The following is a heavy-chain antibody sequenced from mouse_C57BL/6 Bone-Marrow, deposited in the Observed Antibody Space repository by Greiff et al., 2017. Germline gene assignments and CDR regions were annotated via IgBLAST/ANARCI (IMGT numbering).Heavy chain of an antibody. J-gene: IGHJ2*01. V-gene: IGHV5-12*01. D-gene: IGHD1-1*01. Sequence: EVHLVESGGGLVQPGGSLKLSCAASGFTFSDYYMYWVRQTPEKRLEWVAYISNGGGSTYYPDTVKGRFTISSDNAKNTLYLQMSRLKSEDTAMYYCARQAPYYYGSEYYFDYWGQGTTLTVSS. CDR2: ISNGGGST. CDR1: GFTFSDYY. CDR3: ARQAPYYYGSEYYFDY.